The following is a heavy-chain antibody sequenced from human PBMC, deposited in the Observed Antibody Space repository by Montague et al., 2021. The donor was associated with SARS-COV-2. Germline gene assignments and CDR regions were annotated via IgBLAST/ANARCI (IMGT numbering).Heavy chain of an antibody. V-gene: IGHV4-34*01. CDR2: VNLSGST. CDR3: SCVNCISCWVSQPAAD. J-gene: IGHJ6*04. D-gene: IGHD1-1*01. CDR1: GGSISGYY. Sequence: SETLSLTCAVSGGSISGYYWCWIRQPPGKGLEWIGDVNLSGSTNYNPSLTRRVTISVATSKNQFSLKLSSVTAADTAVYYCSCVNCISCWVSQPAADWGNGTTVTVSS.